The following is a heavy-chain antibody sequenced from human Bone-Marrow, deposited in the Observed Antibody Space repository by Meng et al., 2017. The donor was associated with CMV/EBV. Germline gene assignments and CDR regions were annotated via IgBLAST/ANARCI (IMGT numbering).Heavy chain of an antibody. CDR1: GGNFSRIT. J-gene: IGHJ4*02. CDR3: AGTSEGSSCLDY. CDR2: IIPILGIA. Sequence: KAAGGNFSRITNRLVRQAPGQGLEWMGRIIPILGIANYAQKFQGRVTITADKSTSTAYMELSSLRSEDTAVYYCAGTSEGSSCLDYWGQGTLVTVSS. V-gene: IGHV1-69*02. D-gene: IGHD6-13*01.